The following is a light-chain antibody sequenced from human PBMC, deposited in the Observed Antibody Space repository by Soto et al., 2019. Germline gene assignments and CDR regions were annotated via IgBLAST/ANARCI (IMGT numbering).Light chain of an antibody. CDR1: QSISSW. CDR3: QQYNSYPLT. J-gene: IGKJ4*01. Sequence: DIQMTHSPSTLSASVGDRVTITCRASQSISSWLAWYQQKPGKAPKLLIYKASSLEGGVPSRFSGSGSGAAFTLTISSLQPDDFATYYCQQYNSYPLTFGGGIKVDIK. V-gene: IGKV1-5*03. CDR2: KAS.